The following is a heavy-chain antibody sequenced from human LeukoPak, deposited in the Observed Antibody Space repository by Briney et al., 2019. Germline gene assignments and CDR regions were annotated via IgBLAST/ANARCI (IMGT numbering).Heavy chain of an antibody. CDR2: ISSSSSYI. V-gene: IGHV3-21*01. D-gene: IGHD4-23*01. CDR3: ARDRTTLDYGGNPDY. Sequence: GGSLRLSCAASGFTFSSYSMNWVRQAPGKGLEWVSSISSSSSYIYYADSVKGRFTISRDNAKNSLYLQMISLRAEDTAVYYCARDRTTLDYGGNPDYWGQGTLVTVSS. J-gene: IGHJ4*02. CDR1: GFTFSSYS.